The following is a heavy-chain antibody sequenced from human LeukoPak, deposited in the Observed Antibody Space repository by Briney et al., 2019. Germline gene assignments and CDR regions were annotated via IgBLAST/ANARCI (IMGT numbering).Heavy chain of an antibody. Sequence: SETLSLTCTVSGGSISSYYWSWIRQSPGKGLEWVGYVYNSGDTGKNPSLKSRVTILLDTSKNQCSLKLTSVSAADTAVYYCARLKLGAYFDLWGRGTLVTVSS. CDR3: ARLKLGAYFDL. CDR2: VYNSGDT. D-gene: IGHD3-16*01. CDR1: GGSISSYY. J-gene: IGHJ2*01. V-gene: IGHV4-59*08.